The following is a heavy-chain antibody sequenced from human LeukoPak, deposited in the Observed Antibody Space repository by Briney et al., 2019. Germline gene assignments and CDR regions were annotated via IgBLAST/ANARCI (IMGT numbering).Heavy chain of an antibody. D-gene: IGHD4-17*01. J-gene: IGHJ4*02. Sequence: PSETLSLTCTVSGGSISANNYYWGWIRQPPGKGLEWIGNIFYSGSTYYNPSLKTRVTISVDKSKNQFSLKLSSVTAADTAVYYCARASHDYGDYSHFDYWGQGTLVTVSS. CDR2: IFYSGST. V-gene: IGHV4-39*07. CDR1: GGSISANNYY. CDR3: ARASHDYGDYSHFDY.